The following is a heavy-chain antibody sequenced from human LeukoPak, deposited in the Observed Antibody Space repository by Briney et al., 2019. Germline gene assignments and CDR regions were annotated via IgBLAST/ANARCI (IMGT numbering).Heavy chain of an antibody. J-gene: IGHJ4*02. CDR3: AREGGTRFILDS. CDR2: IYYHGST. CDR1: GGSIRSNNYY. V-gene: IGHV4-39*07. Sequence: PSETLSLTCTVSGGSIRSNNYYWGWIRQPPGKGLEWIGSIYYHGSTYYNPSLKSRVTISVDTSKNQFFLKLSSVTAADTAVYYCAREGGTRFILDSWGQGTLVTVSS. D-gene: IGHD3-9*01.